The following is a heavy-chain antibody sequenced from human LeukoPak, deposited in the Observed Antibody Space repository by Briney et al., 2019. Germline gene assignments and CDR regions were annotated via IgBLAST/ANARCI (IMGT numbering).Heavy chain of an antibody. CDR1: RFNFYAYG. Sequence: GGSLRLSCAASRFNFYAYGMHWVRQAPGKGLEWVATISSDGSDKYYADSVKGRFTISRDNSKNTLYLQMNSLRAEDTAVYYCARDLERDYYDILREENYGMDVWGQGTTVTVSS. CDR3: ARDLERDYYDILREENYGMDV. V-gene: IGHV3-30*03. D-gene: IGHD3-22*01. CDR2: ISSDGSDK. J-gene: IGHJ6*02.